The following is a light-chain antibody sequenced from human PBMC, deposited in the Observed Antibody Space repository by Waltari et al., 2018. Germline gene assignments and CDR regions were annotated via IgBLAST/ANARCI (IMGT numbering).Light chain of an antibody. CDR1: KLGDKY. Sequence: SYELTQPPSVSVSPGQTASITCSGDKLGDKYACWYQQKPGQSPVLVIYQDIKRPSGTPERFSGSNSGNTATLTISGTQAMDEADYYCQAWDSSIHVVFGGGTKLTVL. CDR3: QAWDSSIHVV. V-gene: IGLV3-1*01. CDR2: QDI. J-gene: IGLJ2*01.